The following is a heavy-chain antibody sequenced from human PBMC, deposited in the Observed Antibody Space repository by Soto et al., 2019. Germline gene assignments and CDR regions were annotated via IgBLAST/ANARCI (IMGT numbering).Heavy chain of an antibody. J-gene: IGHJ4*02. D-gene: IGHD2-2*02. V-gene: IGHV4-31*03. CDR3: ARERSLSRQFKNTSCYTTTYFDY. CDR2: IYYSGST. CDR1: GGSISSGGYY. Sequence: SETLSLTCTVSGGSISSGGYYWSWIRQHPGKGLEWIGYIYYSGSTYYNPSLKSRVTISVDTSKNQFSLKLSSVTAADTAVYYCARERSLSRQFKNTSCYTTTYFDYWGQGTLVTVSS.